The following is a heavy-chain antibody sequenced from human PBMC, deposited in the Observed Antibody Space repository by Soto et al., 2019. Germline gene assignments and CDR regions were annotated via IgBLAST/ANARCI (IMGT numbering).Heavy chain of an antibody. V-gene: IGHV3-23*01. CDR3: ARDLSGIVGATYYYYGMDV. CDR2: ISGDGSNK. Sequence: GGSLRLSCAASGFTFSSYAMSWVRQAPGKGLEWVSAISGDGSNKYYADSVKGRFTISRDNSKNTLYLQMNSLRAEDTAVYYCARDLSGIVGATYYYYGMDVWGQGTTVTVSS. CDR1: GFTFSSYA. D-gene: IGHD1-26*01. J-gene: IGHJ6*02.